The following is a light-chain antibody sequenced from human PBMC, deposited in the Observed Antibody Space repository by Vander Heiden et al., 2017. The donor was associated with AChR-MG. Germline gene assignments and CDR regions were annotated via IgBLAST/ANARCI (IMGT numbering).Light chain of an antibody. V-gene: IGKV3-15*01. J-gene: IGKJ3*01. Sequence: EIVMTQSPVTLSVSPGERATLSCRATQSVNSNLAWYQQRPGQAPRLLIYDASTRATGIPARFSGSGSGKEFTLTISSLQSEEFAIYYCQQYKNWHPGSFTFGHGTKVDIK. CDR2: DAS. CDR3: QQYKNWHPGSFT. CDR1: QSVNSN.